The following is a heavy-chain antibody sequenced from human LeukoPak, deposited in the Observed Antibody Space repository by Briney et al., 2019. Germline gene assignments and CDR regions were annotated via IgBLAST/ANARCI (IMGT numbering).Heavy chain of an antibody. CDR1: GGSISSSSYY. CDR3: ARHLTPPPGDSYGYLVGSFDP. J-gene: IGHJ5*02. D-gene: IGHD5-18*01. CDR2: IYYSGST. Sequence: SETLSLTCPVSGGSISSSSYYWGWIRQPPGKGLEWIGSIYYSGSTYYNPSLKSRVTISVDTSKNQFSLKLSSVTAADTAVYYCARHLTPPPGDSYGYLVGSFDPWGQGTLVTVSS. V-gene: IGHV4-39*01.